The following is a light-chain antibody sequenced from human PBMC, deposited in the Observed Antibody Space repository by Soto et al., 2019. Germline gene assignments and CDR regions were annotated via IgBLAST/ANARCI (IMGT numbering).Light chain of an antibody. CDR2: EVS. CDR1: SSDIGGYNY. J-gene: IGLJ2*01. CDR3: SSYAGSNSVV. Sequence: QSALTQPPSASGSPGQSVTISCTGMSSDIGGYNYVSWYQQHPGKAPELMIYEVSKRPSGVPDRFSGSKSGNTASLTVSGLQAEDEADYYCSSYAGSNSVVFGGGTKLTVL. V-gene: IGLV2-8*01.